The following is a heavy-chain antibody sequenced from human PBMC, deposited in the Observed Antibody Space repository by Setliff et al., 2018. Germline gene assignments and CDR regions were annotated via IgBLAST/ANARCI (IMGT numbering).Heavy chain of an antibody. CDR2: IIPLFGTT. J-gene: IGHJ5*01. CDR3: ARALGGISAAGNNWLDS. Sequence: GASVKVSCKNSGGSFSSFLVAWVRQAPGQGLEWMGGIIPLFGTTKYAQEFQDRPTMTADESTTTAYMELASLRSEDTAVYFCARALGGISAAGNNWLDSWGQGTLVTSPQ. D-gene: IGHD6-13*01. V-gene: IGHV1-69*13. CDR1: GGSFSSFL.